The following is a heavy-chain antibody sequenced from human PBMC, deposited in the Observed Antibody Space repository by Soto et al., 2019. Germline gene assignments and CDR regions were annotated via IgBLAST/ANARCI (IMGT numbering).Heavy chain of an antibody. V-gene: IGHV5-51*01. D-gene: IGHD3-22*01. J-gene: IGHJ5*02. CDR3: ARHSKYYDSSGSGFDP. CDR2: IYPGDSDT. Sequence: PGESLKISCKGSGYRFTSYWIGLVRQIPGKGLEWVGIIYPGDSDTRYSPSFQGQVPISADKCISTAYLQGCSLKASDTDMNYSARHSKYYDSSGSGFDPWGQGTLVTVSS. CDR1: GYRFTSYW.